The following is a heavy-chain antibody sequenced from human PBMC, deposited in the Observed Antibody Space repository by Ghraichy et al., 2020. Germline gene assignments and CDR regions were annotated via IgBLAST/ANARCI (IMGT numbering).Heavy chain of an antibody. CDR2: INHSGST. J-gene: IGHJ5*02. CDR1: GGSFSGYY. CDR3: ARGPRYLQYCSGGSCHHANNFRWFDP. Sequence: SQTLSLTCAVYGGSFSGYYWSWIRQPPGKGLEWIGEINHSGSTNYNPSLKSRVTISVDTSKNQFSLKLSSVTAADTAVYYCARGPRYLQYCSGGSCHHANNFRWFDPWGQGTLVTVSS. D-gene: IGHD2-15*01. V-gene: IGHV4-34*01.